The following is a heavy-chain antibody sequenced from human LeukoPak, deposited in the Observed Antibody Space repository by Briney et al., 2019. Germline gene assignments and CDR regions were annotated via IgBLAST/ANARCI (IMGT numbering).Heavy chain of an antibody. CDR2: ISYDGPNK. CDR3: VILYYDILTGYPNAFDI. D-gene: IGHD3-9*01. Sequence: GRSLRLSCAASGLTFSNYAIHWVRQAPGKGLEWVAVISYDGPNKYYADSAKGRFTISRDNSKNTLYLQVDSLRAEDTAVYYCVILYYDILTGYPNAFDIWGQGTVVTVCS. CDR1: GLTFSNYA. J-gene: IGHJ3*02. V-gene: IGHV3-30-3*01.